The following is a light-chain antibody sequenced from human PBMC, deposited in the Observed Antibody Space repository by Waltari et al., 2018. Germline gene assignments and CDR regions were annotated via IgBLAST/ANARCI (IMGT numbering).Light chain of an antibody. V-gene: IGLV2-8*01. CDR2: EVT. CDR3: TSYAGNNDYV. CDR1: SSAVGGSNH. J-gene: IGLJ1*01. Sequence: QSALTQPPSASGSPGQSVTISSTGSSSAVGGSNHVSWYQQHPGKAPKLIIYEVTKRPSGVPHRFSGSKSGNTASLTVSGLQAEDDADYYCTSYAGNNDYVFGTGTRVTVL.